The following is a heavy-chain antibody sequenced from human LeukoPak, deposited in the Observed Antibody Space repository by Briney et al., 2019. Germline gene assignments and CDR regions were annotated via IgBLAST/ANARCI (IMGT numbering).Heavy chain of an antibody. J-gene: IGHJ3*02. CDR1: GFTFSNYA. CDR3: ARDSVSKKAAFDI. V-gene: IGHV3-30-3*01. Sequence: PGGSLRLSCAASGFTFSNYAMHCVRQAPGKGLEWVAVIAFDGSNEYYADSVKGRITISRDNSKNTLFLQMNSLRPEDTAVYYCARDSVSKKAAFDIWGQGTMVTVSS. CDR2: IAFDGSNE. D-gene: IGHD2-8*01.